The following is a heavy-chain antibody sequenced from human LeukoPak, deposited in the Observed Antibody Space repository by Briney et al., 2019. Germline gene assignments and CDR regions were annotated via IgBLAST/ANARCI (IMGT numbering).Heavy chain of an antibody. J-gene: IGHJ6*02. V-gene: IGHV3-30-3*02. CDR2: ISYDGSNK. CDR3: AKRGDYVEAHYGMDV. Sequence: GRSLRLSCAASGFTFSSYAMHWVRQAPGKGLEWVAVISYDGSNKYYADSVKGRFTISRDNAKNTLYLQMNSLKSEDTALYYCAKRGDYVEAHYGMDVWGQGTTVTVSS. CDR1: GFTFSSYA. D-gene: IGHD4-17*01.